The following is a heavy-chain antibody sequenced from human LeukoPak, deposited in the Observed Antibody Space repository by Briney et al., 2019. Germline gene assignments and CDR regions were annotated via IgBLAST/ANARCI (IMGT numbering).Heavy chain of an antibody. V-gene: IGHV3-23*01. D-gene: IGHD6-19*01. Sequence: AGGSLRLSCAASGFTFSTYGMSWVRQAPGKGLEWVSSISGSGGTTYDADSVKGRFTISRDNSKNTLYLQMNSLRAEDTAVYYCAKHSSGWYDSGDYWGQGTLVTVSS. J-gene: IGHJ4*02. CDR3: AKHSSGWYDSGDY. CDR2: ISGSGGTT. CDR1: GFTFSTYG.